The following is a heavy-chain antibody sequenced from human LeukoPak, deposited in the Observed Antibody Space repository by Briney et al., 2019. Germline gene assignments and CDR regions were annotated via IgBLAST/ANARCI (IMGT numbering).Heavy chain of an antibody. CDR1: GFTFSSYE. V-gene: IGHV3-48*03. CDR3: ARRYSSRWAFDY. CDR2: ISSSDSTI. Sequence: GGSLRLSCAASGFTFSSYEMNWVRQAPGKGLEWASYISSSDSTIYYADSVKGRFTISRDNAKNSLYLQMNSLRAEDTAVYYCARRYSSRWAFDYWGQGTLVTVSS. D-gene: IGHD6-13*01. J-gene: IGHJ4*02.